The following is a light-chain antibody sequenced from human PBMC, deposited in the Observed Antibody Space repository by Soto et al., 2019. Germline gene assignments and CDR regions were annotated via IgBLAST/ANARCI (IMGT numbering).Light chain of an antibody. Sequence: DVVMTQSPLSLPVTVGQPASISCRSSQSLVTSDGNTYLNWFQQRPGQSPRRLIYKVSNRESGVPDRFRGSESGTEFTLRIRRVEAEDVGLYYCMQGTHWPYTFGQGTKLEIK. CDR2: KVS. V-gene: IGKV2-30*01. J-gene: IGKJ2*01. CDR1: QSLVTSDGNTY. CDR3: MQGTHWPYT.